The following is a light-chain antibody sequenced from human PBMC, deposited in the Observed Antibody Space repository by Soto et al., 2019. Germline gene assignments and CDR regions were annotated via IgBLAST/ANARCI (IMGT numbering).Light chain of an antibody. V-gene: IGLV1-40*01. CDR3: QSYDSSLSGYV. Sequence: QSVLTQPPSVSGGPGQRVTICCTGSSSNIGAGYDVHWYQQLPGTAPKVLIYGNSNRPSGVPDRFSGSKSGTSASLAITGLQAEDEADYYCQSYDSSLSGYVFGTGTKVTVL. CDR2: GNS. J-gene: IGLJ1*01. CDR1: SSNIGAGYD.